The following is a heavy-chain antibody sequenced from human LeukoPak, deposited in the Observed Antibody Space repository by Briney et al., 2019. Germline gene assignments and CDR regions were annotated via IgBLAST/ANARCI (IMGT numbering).Heavy chain of an antibody. V-gene: IGHV4-38-2*01. CDR3: APKTAAGNYYYYYMDV. CDR2: IYHSGST. J-gene: IGHJ6*03. CDR1: GYSISSGYY. Sequence: TSETLSLTCAVSGYSISSGYYWGWIRQPPGKGLEWIGSIYHSGSTYYNPSLKSRVTISVDTSKNQFSLKLSSVTAADTAVYYCAPKTAAGNYYYYYMDVWGKGTTVPVSS. D-gene: IGHD6-13*01.